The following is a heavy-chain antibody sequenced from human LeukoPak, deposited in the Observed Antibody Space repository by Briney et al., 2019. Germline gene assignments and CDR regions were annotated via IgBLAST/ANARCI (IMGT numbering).Heavy chain of an antibody. CDR3: ARGDYYDSAWDY. Sequence: PSETLSLTCTVSGGSISSYYWSWIRQPPGKGLEWIGYIYYSGSTNYNPSLKSRVTISVDTSKNQFSLKLSSVTAADTAVYYYARGDYYDSAWDYWGQGTLVTVSS. D-gene: IGHD3-22*01. J-gene: IGHJ4*02. CDR1: GGSISSYY. V-gene: IGHV4-59*08. CDR2: IYYSGST.